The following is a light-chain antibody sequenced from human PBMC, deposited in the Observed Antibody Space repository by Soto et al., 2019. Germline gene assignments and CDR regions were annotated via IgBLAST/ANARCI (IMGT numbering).Light chain of an antibody. CDR3: QQRSNWPLT. V-gene: IGKV3-11*01. CDR1: QRISSF. Sequence: DIVLTQSPATLSLSPGDRVTLSCRASQRISSFLAWYQQKPGQAPRLLIYDASSRATGIPARFSGSGSGTDFTLTISSLEPEDFAVYYFQQRSNWPLTFGGGTKVEIK. CDR2: DAS. J-gene: IGKJ4*01.